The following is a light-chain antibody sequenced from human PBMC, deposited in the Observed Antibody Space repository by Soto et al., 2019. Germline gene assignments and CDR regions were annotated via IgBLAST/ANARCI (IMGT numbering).Light chain of an antibody. J-gene: IGLJ1*01. CDR1: SSDSGGYQY. V-gene: IGLV2-14*03. CDR2: DVS. Sequence: QSALTQPASVSGSPGQSITISCTGVSSDSGGYQYVSWYQQHPGKAPKLLIYDVSNRPSGVSNRFSGSESGTTASLTISGLQADDAADYLCSSFESSSRLEVFGTGTKVTV. CDR3: SSFESSSRLEV.